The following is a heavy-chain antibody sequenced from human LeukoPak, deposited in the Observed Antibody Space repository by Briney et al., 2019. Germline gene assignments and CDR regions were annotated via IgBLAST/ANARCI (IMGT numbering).Heavy chain of an antibody. D-gene: IGHD5-12*01. Sequence: GGSLRLSCAASGFTFSSYGMHWVRQAPGKGLEWVAFIRYDGSNKYYADSVKGRFTISRDNSKNTLYLQMNSLRAEDTAVYYCASQGSGYDSPIDSWGQGTLVTVSS. CDR2: IRYDGSNK. J-gene: IGHJ4*02. CDR1: GFTFSSYG. V-gene: IGHV3-30*02. CDR3: ASQGSGYDSPIDS.